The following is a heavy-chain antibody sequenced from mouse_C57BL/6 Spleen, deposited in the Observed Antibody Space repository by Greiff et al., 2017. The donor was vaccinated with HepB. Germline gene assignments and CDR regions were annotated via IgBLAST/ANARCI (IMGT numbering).Heavy chain of an antibody. V-gene: IGHV1-81*01. CDR1: GYTFTSYG. CDR3: AKYYESYAMDY. CDR2: IYPRSGNT. J-gene: IGHJ4*01. Sequence: QVHVKQSGAELARPGASVKLSCKASGYTFTSYGISWVKQRTGQGLEWIGEIYPRSGNTYYNEKFKGKATLTADKSSSTAYMELRSLTSEDSAVYFCAKYYESYAMDYWGQGTSVTVSS. D-gene: IGHD1-1*01.